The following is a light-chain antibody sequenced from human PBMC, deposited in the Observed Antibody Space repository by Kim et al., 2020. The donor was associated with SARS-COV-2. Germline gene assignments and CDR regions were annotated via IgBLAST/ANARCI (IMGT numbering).Light chain of an antibody. CDR3: SSYTSSSTFV. J-gene: IGLJ1*01. Sequence: GQSVPISCTGTSSDIGTYNRVSWYQQSPGTAPKLMIYEVSNRPSGVPDRFSGSKSGNTASLTISGLQAKDEADYYCSSYTSSSTFVFGTGTKVTVL. CDR1: SSDIGTYNR. CDR2: EVS. V-gene: IGLV2-18*02.